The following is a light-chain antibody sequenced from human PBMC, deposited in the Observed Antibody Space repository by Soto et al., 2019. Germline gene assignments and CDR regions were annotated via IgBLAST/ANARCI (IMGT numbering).Light chain of an antibody. CDR3: QQSFITPPLT. CDR1: QSISTY. J-gene: IGKJ4*01. Sequence: DIQMTQSPSSLSASIGDRITITCRASQSISTYLNWYQQKPGKAPNLLIYGASTLQSGVPSRFSDRGSATDFTLTISSLQPEDFATYYRQQSFITPPLTFGGGTMVDIK. V-gene: IGKV1-39*01. CDR2: GAS.